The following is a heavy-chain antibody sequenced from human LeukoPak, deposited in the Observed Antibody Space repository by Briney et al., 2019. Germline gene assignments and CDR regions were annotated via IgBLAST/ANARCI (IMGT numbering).Heavy chain of an antibody. CDR3: TRVMVYATYYYYYYMDV. V-gene: IGHV4-39*01. D-gene: IGHD2-8*01. Sequence: SEPLSLTCTASGGSISGSRYHWGWIRQPPGKGLEWIGSMHYSGSTYYNPSLKSRVTISVDTSKNQFSLSLSSVTAADTAVYYCTRVMVYATYYYYYYMDVWGKGTTVTVSS. J-gene: IGHJ6*03. CDR1: GGSISGSRYH. CDR2: MHYSGST.